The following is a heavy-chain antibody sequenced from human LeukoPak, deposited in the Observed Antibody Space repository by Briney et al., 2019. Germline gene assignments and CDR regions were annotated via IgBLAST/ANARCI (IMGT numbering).Heavy chain of an antibody. CDR2: IWYDGFNK. V-gene: IGHV3-33*01. CDR1: GFTFSSYV. D-gene: IGHD7-27*01. J-gene: IGHJ4*02. Sequence: PGGSLRLSCAASGFTFSSYVMHWVRQAPGKGLEWVAVIWYDGFNKYYADSVKGRFTISRDNSKNTLYLQMNSLRAEDTAVYYCARDLGNWGWNDFWGQGTLVIVSS. CDR3: ARDLGNWGWNDF.